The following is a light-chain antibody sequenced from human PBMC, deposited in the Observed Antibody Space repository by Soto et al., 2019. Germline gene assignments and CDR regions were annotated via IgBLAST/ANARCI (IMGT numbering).Light chain of an antibody. V-gene: IGKV1-5*01. J-gene: IGKJ1*01. CDR3: QQYDSYRT. CDR1: QNVTTW. Sequence: DIQMTQSPSTLSGSVGDRVTITCRASQNVTTWLAWYQHKPGKAPKLLLYDVSNLESGVPSRFSGSGSGTEFTLTISSLQSDDFATYFCQQYDSYRTFGQGTKVEIK. CDR2: DVS.